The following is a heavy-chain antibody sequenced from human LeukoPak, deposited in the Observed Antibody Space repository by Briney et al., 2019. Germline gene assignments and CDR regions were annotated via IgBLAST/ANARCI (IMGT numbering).Heavy chain of an antibody. CDR2: INQDGSEK. J-gene: IGHJ4*02. V-gene: IGHV3-7*01. D-gene: IGHD2-15*01. Sequence: GGSLRLSCAASGITFSSDAMNCVRQAPGKGLEWVANINQDGSEKYYMDSVKGRFTISRDNAKNSLYLQMNSLRAEDTAVYYCARSVGYCSGGTCYSFDYWGQGTLVTVSS. CDR3: ARSVGYCSGGTCYSFDY. CDR1: GITFSSDA.